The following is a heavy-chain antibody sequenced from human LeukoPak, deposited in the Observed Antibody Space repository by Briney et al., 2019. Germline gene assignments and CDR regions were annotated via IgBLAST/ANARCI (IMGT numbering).Heavy chain of an antibody. CDR3: ARDLLSSGWYGSYYYYYYGMDV. CDR2: IYSGGST. D-gene: IGHD6-19*01. Sequence: PGGSLRLSCAASGFTVGSNYMSWVRQAPGKGLEWVSVIYSGGSTYYADSVKGRFTISRDNSKNTLYLQMNSLRAEDTAVYYCARDLLSSGWYGSYYYYYYGMDVWGQGTTVTVSS. J-gene: IGHJ6*02. CDR1: GFTVGSNY. V-gene: IGHV3-53*01.